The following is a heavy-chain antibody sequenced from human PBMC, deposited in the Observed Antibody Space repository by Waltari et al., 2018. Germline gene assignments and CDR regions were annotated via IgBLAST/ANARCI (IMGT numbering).Heavy chain of an antibody. D-gene: IGHD2-2*01. V-gene: IGHV3-74*01. CDR3: VGSTYPFDC. CDR1: GFTFGSYW. J-gene: IGHJ4*02. Sequence: QLVESGGGLVQPGGSLSLSCAASGFTFGSYWMHWVRQVPGKGLMWVSRINTDGTNTAYADSVKGRFTISRDNARNTLFLQMNSLRPEDTAVYYCVGSTYPFDCWGQGTLVTVSS. CDR2: INTDGTNT.